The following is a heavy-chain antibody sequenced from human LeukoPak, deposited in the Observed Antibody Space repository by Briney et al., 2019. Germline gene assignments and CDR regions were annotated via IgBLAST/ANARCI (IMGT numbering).Heavy chain of an antibody. D-gene: IGHD3-10*01. CDR2: IKQDGSEK. CDR1: GLTFSTYW. CDR3: AGGIAMVRGGDV. J-gene: IGHJ6*04. V-gene: IGHV3-7*01. Sequence: PGGSLRLSCAASGLTFSTYWMTWVRQAPGKGRGWVANIKQDGSEKNYVDSVKGRFTISRDNAKNSLYLQMNSLRVEDTAVYYCAGGIAMVRGGDVWGKGTTVTVSS.